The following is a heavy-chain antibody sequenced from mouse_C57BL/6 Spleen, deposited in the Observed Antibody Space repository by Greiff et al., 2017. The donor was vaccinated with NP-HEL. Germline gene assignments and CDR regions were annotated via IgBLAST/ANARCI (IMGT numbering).Heavy chain of an antibody. D-gene: IGHD3-2*02. V-gene: IGHV1-64*01. Sequence: VQLQQPGAELVKPGASVKLSCKASGYTFTSYWMHWVKQRPGQGLEWIGMIHPNSGSTNYNEKFKSKATLTVDKSSSTAYMQLSSLTSEDSAVYYCARERGTAQAQDAMDYWGQGTSVTVSS. J-gene: IGHJ4*01. CDR1: GYTFTSYW. CDR2: IHPNSGST. CDR3: ARERGTAQAQDAMDY.